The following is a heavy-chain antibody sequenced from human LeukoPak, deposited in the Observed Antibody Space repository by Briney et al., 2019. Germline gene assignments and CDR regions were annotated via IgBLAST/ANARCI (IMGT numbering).Heavy chain of an antibody. D-gene: IGHD4-17*01. CDR3: ARGGMTTVTD. V-gene: IGHV4-61*08. CDR2: IYYSGST. Sequence: SETLSLTCAVSGGSISSGGYSWSWIRQPPGKGLEWIGYIYYSGSTNYNPSLKSRVTISVDTSKNQFSLKLSSVTAADTAVYYCARGGMTTVTDWGQGTLVTVSS. CDR1: GGSISSGGYS. J-gene: IGHJ4*02.